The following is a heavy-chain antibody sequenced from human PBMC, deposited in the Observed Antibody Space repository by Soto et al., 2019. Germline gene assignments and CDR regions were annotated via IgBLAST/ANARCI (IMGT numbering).Heavy chain of an antibody. Sequence: QVQLVQSGAEVKKPGASVKVSCKASGYTFTSYGISWVRQAPGQGLEWMGWISAYNGNTNYAQKLQGRVTMTTDTSTRTADMEMRSLRSDDTAVYYCARDREQDIVVVPAAMSWFAPWGQGTLVTVSS. CDR2: ISAYNGNT. CDR3: ARDREQDIVVVPAAMSWFAP. D-gene: IGHD2-2*01. CDR1: GYTFTSYG. V-gene: IGHV1-18*01. J-gene: IGHJ5*02.